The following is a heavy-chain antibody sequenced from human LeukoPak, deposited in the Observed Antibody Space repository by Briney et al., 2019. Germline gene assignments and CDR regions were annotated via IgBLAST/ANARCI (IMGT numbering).Heavy chain of an antibody. CDR3: ATYQRRGITMVRVPFDY. CDR1: GYTFTGYY. CDR2: MNPNSGNT. J-gene: IGHJ4*02. D-gene: IGHD3-10*01. Sequence: GASVKVSCKASGYTFTGYYMHWVRQATGQGLEWMGWMNPNSGNTGYAQKFQGRVTMTRNTSISTAYMELSSLRSEDTAVYYCATYQRRGITMVRVPFDYWGQGTLVTVSS. V-gene: IGHV1-8*02.